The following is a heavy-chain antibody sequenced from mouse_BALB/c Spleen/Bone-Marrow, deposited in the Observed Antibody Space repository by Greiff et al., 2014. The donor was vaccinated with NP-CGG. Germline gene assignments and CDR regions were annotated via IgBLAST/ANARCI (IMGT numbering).Heavy chain of an antibody. J-gene: IGHJ4*01. V-gene: IGHV1-54*01. CDR3: ARRITMARAMDY. Sequence: VQLQESGAELVRPGTSVKVSCKASGYAFTNYLIEWVKRRPGQGLEWIGVINPGSGGTNYNEKFKGKATLTADKSSSTAYMQLSSLTSDDSAVYFCARRITMARAMDYWGQGTSVTVS. CDR2: INPGSGGT. CDR1: GYAFTNYL. D-gene: IGHD1-2*01.